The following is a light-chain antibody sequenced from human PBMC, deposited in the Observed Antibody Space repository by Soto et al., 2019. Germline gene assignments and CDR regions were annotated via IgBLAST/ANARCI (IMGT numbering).Light chain of an antibody. CDR3: NSYTTLSNRV. CDR1: STDIGAYNY. Sequence: QSALTQPGSVSGSPGQSITISCTGTSTDIGAYNYVSWYQQHPGKAPKLLIYEVTNRPSGVSNRFSGAKSGNTASLTISGLQAEDEANYYCNSYTTLSNRVFGTGTEVTVL. J-gene: IGLJ1*01. CDR2: EVT. V-gene: IGLV2-14*01.